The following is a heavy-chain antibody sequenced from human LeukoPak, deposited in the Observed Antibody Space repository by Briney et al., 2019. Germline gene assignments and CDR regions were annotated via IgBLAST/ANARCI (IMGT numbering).Heavy chain of an antibody. CDR3: ARDSTTLGESYDY. CDR2: ISSSSNYI. D-gene: IGHD3-10*01. CDR1: GFTFSSYS. Sequence: GGSLRLSCAASGFTFSSYSMNWVRQAPGKGLEWVSSISSSSNYIYYADSVKGRFTISRHNAKNSLYLQMNSMRAEDTALYYCARDSTTLGESYDYWGQGTLVTVSS. V-gene: IGHV3-21*01. J-gene: IGHJ4*02.